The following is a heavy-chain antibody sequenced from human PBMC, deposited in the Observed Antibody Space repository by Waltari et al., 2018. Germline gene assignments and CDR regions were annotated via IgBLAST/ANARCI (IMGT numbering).Heavy chain of an antibody. Sequence: QVQLVESGGGVVQPGGSLRLSCAASGFDFSRSGMHWCRQAPGEGRERVAYIRSDGGNKYYGASVKGRFTIARDESKITLYLQMDSLRSEDTAVYYCAGWDATRAFRIWGQGTMVIVSS. CDR1: GFDFSRSG. J-gene: IGHJ3*01. D-gene: IGHD2-15*01. V-gene: IGHV3-30*02. CDR2: IRSDGGNK. CDR3: AGWDATRAFRI.